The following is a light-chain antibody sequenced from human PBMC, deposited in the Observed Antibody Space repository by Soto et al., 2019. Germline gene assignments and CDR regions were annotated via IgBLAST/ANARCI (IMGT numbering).Light chain of an antibody. J-gene: IGKJ2*01. V-gene: IGKV3-20*01. CDR1: QSVSSSY. Sequence: EIVLTQSPGTLSLSPGERATLSCRASQSVSSSYLAWYQQKPGQAPRLLIFGASSRATGITDRFSGSGSGTDFPLTISRLEPEDFAVYYCQLYGSSPYTLGQGTKLEIK. CDR2: GAS. CDR3: QLYGSSPYT.